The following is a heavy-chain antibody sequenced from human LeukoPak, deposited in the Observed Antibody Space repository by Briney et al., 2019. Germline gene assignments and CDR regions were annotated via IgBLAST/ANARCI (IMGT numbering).Heavy chain of an antibody. J-gene: IGHJ4*02. CDR2: ISYDGSNK. CDR1: GFTFSNYA. Sequence: GGSLRLSCAATGFTFSNYAMSWVRQAPGKGLEWVAVISYDGSNKYYADSVKGRFTISRDNSKNTLYLQMNSLRAEDTAVYYCAGDSYYYDSSGDFDYWGQGTLVTVSS. CDR3: AGDSYYYDSSGDFDY. V-gene: IGHV3-30-3*01. D-gene: IGHD3-22*01.